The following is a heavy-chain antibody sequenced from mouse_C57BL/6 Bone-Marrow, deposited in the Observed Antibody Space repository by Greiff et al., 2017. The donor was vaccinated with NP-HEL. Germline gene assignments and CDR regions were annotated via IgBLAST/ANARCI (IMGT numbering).Heavy chain of an antibody. Sequence: EVHLVESGGGLVKPGGSLKLSCAASGFTFSDYGMHWVRQAPEKGLEWVAYISSGSSTIYYADTVKGRFTISRDNAKNTLFLQMTSLRSEDTAMYYCARPFITTWGAMDYWGQGTSVTVSS. J-gene: IGHJ4*01. CDR1: GFTFSDYG. CDR2: ISSGSSTI. CDR3: ARPFITTWGAMDY. V-gene: IGHV5-17*01. D-gene: IGHD1-1*01.